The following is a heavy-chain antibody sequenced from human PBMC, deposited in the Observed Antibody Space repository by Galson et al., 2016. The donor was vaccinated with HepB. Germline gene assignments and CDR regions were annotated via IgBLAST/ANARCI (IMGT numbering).Heavy chain of an antibody. CDR2: IKQDGSEK. D-gene: IGHD6-13*01. J-gene: IGHJ6*02. CDR1: GFKFNTYW. CDR3: FAAGYGMDV. V-gene: IGHV3-7*01. Sequence: SLRLSCAASGFKFNTYWMSWVRRAPGKGQEWVANIKQDGSEKNYVDSVKGRFTISRDNAKNSLYLQMNSLRVEDTAVYYCFAAGYGMDVWGQGTTVTVSS.